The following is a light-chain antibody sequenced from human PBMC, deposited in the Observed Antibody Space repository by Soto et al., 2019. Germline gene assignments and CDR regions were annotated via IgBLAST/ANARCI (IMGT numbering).Light chain of an antibody. Sequence: NLFSQSPAPPSLSPGERATLSCRASQSFRGLLAWYQQKPGQAPRLLIYDAYNRATGIPPRFSGSGSGTDFTLSISSLEPEDSAVYYCQQRHMWPITFGQGTRLEIK. V-gene: IGKV3-11*01. CDR2: DAY. CDR1: QSFRGL. J-gene: IGKJ5*01. CDR3: QQRHMWPIT.